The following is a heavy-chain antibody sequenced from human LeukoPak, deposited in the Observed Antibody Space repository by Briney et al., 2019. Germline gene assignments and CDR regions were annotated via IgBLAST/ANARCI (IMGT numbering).Heavy chain of an antibody. CDR1: GYTFTGYY. Sequence: GASVKVSCKASGYTFTGYYMHWVRQAPGQGLEWMGWINPNSGGTNYAQKFQGRVTMTRDTSINTAYMELSRLRSDDTAVYYCAREAGVVAANYYYYGMDVWGQGTTVTVSS. CDR3: AREAGVVAANYYYYGMDV. D-gene: IGHD2-15*01. V-gene: IGHV1-2*02. CDR2: INPNSGGT. J-gene: IGHJ6*02.